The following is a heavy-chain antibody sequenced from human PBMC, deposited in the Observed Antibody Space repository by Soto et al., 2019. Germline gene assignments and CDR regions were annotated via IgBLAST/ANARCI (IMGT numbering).Heavy chain of an antibody. V-gene: IGHV1-18*01. CDR1: GYTFSRYG. Sequence: QGQLVQSGGEVKKSGASVKVSCKASGYTFSRYGISWVRQAPGQGLEWMGWISGYNGDTNYAQKFQGRVTMTRDTSTTTAYMEVRSLTSDDTAVYYCAKNGQPPYYYYGLDVWGQGTTVTVSS. J-gene: IGHJ6*02. D-gene: IGHD2-8*01. CDR2: ISGYNGDT. CDR3: AKNGQPPYYYYGLDV.